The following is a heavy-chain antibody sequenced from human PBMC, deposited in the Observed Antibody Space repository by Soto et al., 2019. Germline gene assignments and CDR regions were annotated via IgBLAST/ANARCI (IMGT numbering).Heavy chain of an antibody. CDR2: ISYDGSNK. J-gene: IGHJ6*02. V-gene: IGHV3-30*03. Sequence: PGGSLRLSCAASGFTFSSYGMHWFRQAPGKGLEWVAVISYDGSNKYHADSVKGRFTISRDNSKNTLYLQMNSLRAEDTAVYYCSQIAAAGTRGYYYGMDVWGQGTTVTVSS. CDR1: GFTFSSYG. CDR3: SQIAAAGTRGYYYGMDV. D-gene: IGHD6-13*01.